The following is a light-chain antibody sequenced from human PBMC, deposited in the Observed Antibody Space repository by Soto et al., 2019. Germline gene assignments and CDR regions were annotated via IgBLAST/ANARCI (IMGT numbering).Light chain of an antibody. CDR3: ASWDDSLSGNWV. V-gene: IGLV1-47*01. J-gene: IGLJ3*02. CDR2: RIN. Sequence: QSVLTQPPSASGIPGQRVTISCSGSDSNIGNNYVYWYQQRPGTAPKLLIYRINQRPSGVPDRFSATTSGTSASLAISGLRSEDEEDYYCASWDDSLSGNWVFGGGTKVTVL. CDR1: DSNIGNNY.